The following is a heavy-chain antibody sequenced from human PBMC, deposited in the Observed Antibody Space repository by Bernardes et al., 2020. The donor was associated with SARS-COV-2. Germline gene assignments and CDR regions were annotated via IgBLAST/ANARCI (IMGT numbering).Heavy chain of an antibody. CDR2: IYTMGST. D-gene: IGHD3-10*01. CDR1: GDSINSGRYS. J-gene: IGHJ6*02. Sequence: SETLSLTCNVSGDSINSGRYSWNWLLQPVGKGLEWIGHIYTMGSTNYNPSLRSRVSISADTSKNQFSLRLNFMTAADTAVYFCAAAGGSGNFYWYGLHAWGQGTAVTVSS. V-gene: IGHV4-61*09. CDR3: AAAGGSGNFYWYGLHA.